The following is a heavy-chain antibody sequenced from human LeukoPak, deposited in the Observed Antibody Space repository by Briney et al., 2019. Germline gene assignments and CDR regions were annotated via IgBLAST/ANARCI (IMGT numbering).Heavy chain of an antibody. D-gene: IGHD6-19*01. CDR3: GRAIVVAAFDY. CDR1: GDSITTSSHF. CDR2: FYYSGST. V-gene: IGHV4-39*07. J-gene: IGHJ4*02. Sequence: SETLSLTCSVSGDSITTSSHFWGWVRQSPGKGLEWLGSFYYSGSTYFNPSLKSRVTISVDTSKNQFSLKLTSVTAADTAIYYCGRAIVVAAFDYWGQGTLVTVSS.